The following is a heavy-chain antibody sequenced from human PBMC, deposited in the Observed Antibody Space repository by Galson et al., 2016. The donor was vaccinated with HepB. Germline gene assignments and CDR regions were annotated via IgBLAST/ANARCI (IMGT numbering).Heavy chain of an antibody. V-gene: IGHV3-15*01. CDR1: GFTFSNAW. J-gene: IGHJ6*02. CDR2: IKSQTDDGTT. CDR3: VTDSRTFYYDGRSGYGHFYFMDV. D-gene: IGHD3-22*01. Sequence: SLRLSCAASGFTFSNAWLSWVRQAPGKGPEWVGRIKSQTDDGTTDYAAPVKGRFIISRDDSKNALYLQMNRLKAEDTAVYYCVTDSRTFYYDGRSGYGHFYFMDVWGQGTTVTVSS.